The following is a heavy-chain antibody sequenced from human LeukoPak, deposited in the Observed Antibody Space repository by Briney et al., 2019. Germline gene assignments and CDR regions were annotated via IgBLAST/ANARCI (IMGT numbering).Heavy chain of an antibody. Sequence: ASVKVSCKASGGTSSSYAISWVRQAPGQGLEWMGWITAYNDNTNYAQKLQGRVTMTTDTSTSTAYMELRSLRSDDTAVYYCARALLWFGEPSHIDYWGQGTLVTASS. CDR1: GGTSSSYA. D-gene: IGHD3-10*01. CDR2: ITAYNDNT. CDR3: ARALLWFGEPSHIDY. V-gene: IGHV1-18*01. J-gene: IGHJ4*02.